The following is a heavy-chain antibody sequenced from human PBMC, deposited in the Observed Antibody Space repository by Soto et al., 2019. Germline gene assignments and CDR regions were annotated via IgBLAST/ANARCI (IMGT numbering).Heavy chain of an antibody. CDR2: IKQDGSEK. CDR3: ARDWRITMVRGVIINAYGMDV. D-gene: IGHD3-10*01. CDR1: GFTFSSYW. V-gene: IGHV3-7*04. Sequence: GGSLRLSCAASGFTFSSYWMSWVRQAPGKGLEWVANIKQDGSEKYYVDSVKGRFTISRDNAKNSLYLQMNSLRAEDTAVNYCARDWRITMVRGVIINAYGMDVWGQGTTVTVSS. J-gene: IGHJ6*02.